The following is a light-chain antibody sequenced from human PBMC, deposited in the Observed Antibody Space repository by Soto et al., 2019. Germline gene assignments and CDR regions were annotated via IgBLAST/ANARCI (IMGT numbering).Light chain of an antibody. CDR1: QSVSSY. CDR3: QQRSNWPST. J-gene: IGKJ4*01. Sequence: EIVLTQSPATLSLSPGERAALSCRASQSVSSYLAWYQQKPGQAPRLLVHDASNRATGIPARFSGSGSGTGFTLTISSLEPEDFAVYFYQQRSNWPSTFGGGTKVEI. V-gene: IGKV3-11*01. CDR2: DAS.